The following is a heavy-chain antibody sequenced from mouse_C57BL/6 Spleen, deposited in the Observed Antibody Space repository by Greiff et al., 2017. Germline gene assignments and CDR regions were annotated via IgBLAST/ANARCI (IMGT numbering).Heavy chain of an antibody. CDR2: IYPGDGDT. CDR3: ARRNDYDGSFDY. Sequence: QVQLQQSGPELVKPGASVKISCKASGYAFSSSWMNWVKQRPGKGLEWIGRIYPGDGDTNYNGKFKGKATLTADKSSSTAYMQLSSLTSEDSAVYFCARRNDYDGSFDYWGQGTTLTVSS. J-gene: IGHJ2*01. CDR1: GYAFSSSW. V-gene: IGHV1-82*01. D-gene: IGHD2-4*01.